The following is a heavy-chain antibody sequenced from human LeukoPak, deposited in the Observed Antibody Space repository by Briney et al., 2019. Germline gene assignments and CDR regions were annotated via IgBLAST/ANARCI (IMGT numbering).Heavy chain of an antibody. D-gene: IGHD3-10*01. CDR3: STDSGRSYFYFDF. CDR2: IRPETGEP. Sequence: ASVKVSCKISGFGLSVLSIHWMRQAPGKGLEWVLGIRPETGEPIFAQQFRGRVTITEDTITDTGYLELRGLTSEDTAVYYCSTDSGRSYFYFDFWGQGTLVTVSS. CDR1: GFGLSVLS. J-gene: IGHJ4*02. V-gene: IGHV1-24*01.